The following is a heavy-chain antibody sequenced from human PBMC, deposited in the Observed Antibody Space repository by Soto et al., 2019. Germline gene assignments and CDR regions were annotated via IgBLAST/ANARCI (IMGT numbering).Heavy chain of an antibody. V-gene: IGHV4-30-2*01. CDR1: GGSISSNGYS. J-gene: IGHJ3*02. D-gene: IGHD3-10*01. Sequence: QLQLQESGSGLVKPSQTLFLTCAVSGGSISSNGYSWSWIRQPPGKGLEWIGYIYPSGSTYYNPTLMSRVNIAVDRYKNRFSLKLTSVTAADKAVDYCARDRGLARDAFDIWGQGTMVTVSS. CDR3: ARDRGLARDAFDI. CDR2: IYPSGST.